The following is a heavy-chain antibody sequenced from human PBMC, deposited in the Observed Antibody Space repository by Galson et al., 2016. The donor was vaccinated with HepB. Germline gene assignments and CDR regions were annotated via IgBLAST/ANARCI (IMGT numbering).Heavy chain of an antibody. CDR2: TYYKSKWYY. J-gene: IGHJ6*02. V-gene: IGHV6-1*01. CDR1: GDSVSSNSAA. Sequence: CAISGDSVSSNSAAWNWIRQSPSRGLEWLGRTYYKSKWYYDYAVSVKSRITINPDTSTNQFSLKVASVTAADTAVYYCVRRNDFDYWSGFRDAYGMDVWGQGTTVIVSS. D-gene: IGHD3-3*01. CDR3: VRRNDFDYWSGFRDAYGMDV.